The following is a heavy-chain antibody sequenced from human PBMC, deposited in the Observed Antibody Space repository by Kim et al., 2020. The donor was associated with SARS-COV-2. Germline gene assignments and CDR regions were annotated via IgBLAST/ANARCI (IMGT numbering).Heavy chain of an antibody. J-gene: IGHJ4*02. V-gene: IGHV3-23*01. CDR2: LSWDGKRT. D-gene: IGHD2-8*01. Sequence: GGSLRLSCAASGFTFGTSPMGWVRQAPGKGLEWVSRLSWDGKRTYYADSVKGRVTISSDKSKNTLYLHTNSLRVEDTAVYYSSKGVTNGGFDYWGQGTQVTVSS. CDR1: GFTFGTSP. CDR3: SKGVTNGGFDY.